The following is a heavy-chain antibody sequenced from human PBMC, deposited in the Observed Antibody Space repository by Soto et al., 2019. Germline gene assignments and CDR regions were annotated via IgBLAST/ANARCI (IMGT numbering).Heavy chain of an antibody. CDR2: IIPMSGTA. V-gene: IGHV1-69*06. CDR1: GGSFNNYA. CDR3: ASSYGTSWYGDY. D-gene: IGHD6-13*01. Sequence: QVQLVQSGAEVKKPGSSVKVSCKASGGSFNNYAVTWVRQAPGQGLEWMGGIIPMSGTANYAQKFQGRVTITADKSTSTAYMELSSLRYDDTAVYYCASSYGTSWYGDYLGQGTLVTVSS. J-gene: IGHJ4*02.